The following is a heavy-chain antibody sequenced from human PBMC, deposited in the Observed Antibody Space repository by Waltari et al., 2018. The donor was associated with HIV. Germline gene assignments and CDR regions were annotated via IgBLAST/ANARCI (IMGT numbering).Heavy chain of an antibody. D-gene: IGHD3-16*01. J-gene: IGHJ4*02. CDR2: IIPIFGTT. CDR3: ARGGYDPRNSPLGY. V-gene: IGHV1-69*01. Sequence: QVQLVQSGAEVKKPGSSVKVSCKASGGNFSSYATSWVRQAPGQGLEWMGGIIPIFGTTNYAQKFQDRVTITADESTSTAYMELSSLRSEDTAVYYCARGGYDPRNSPLGYWGQGTLVTVSS. CDR1: GGNFSSYA.